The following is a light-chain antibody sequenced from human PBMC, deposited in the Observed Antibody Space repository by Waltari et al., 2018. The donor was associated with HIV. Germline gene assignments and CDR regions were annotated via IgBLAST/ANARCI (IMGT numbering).Light chain of an antibody. Sequence: QSVLTQPPSVSGAPGQRVTIFCNIAAGYDVHRYQQFPGTAPKLLIFGTSNRPPGVPYRFSSSKSGTSTSLAIGGLQAEDEADYYCQSYDSNLRGNYVFGTGTKVTVL. CDR3: QSYDSNLRGNYV. CDR1: NIAAGYD. V-gene: IGLV1-40*01. CDR2: GTS. J-gene: IGLJ1*01.